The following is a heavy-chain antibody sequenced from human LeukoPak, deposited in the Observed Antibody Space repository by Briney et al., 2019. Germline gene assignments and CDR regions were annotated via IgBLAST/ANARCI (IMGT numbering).Heavy chain of an antibody. J-gene: IGHJ4*02. CDR3: ARGRTLFDY. CDR1: GYTFTIYY. Sequence: ASVTVSCMASGYTFTIYYMHWVRQAPGQGLEWMGIINPSGGATTYAQQFRDRVTMTRDTSTSTVYMELSSLRSEDTAVYYCARGRTLFDYWGQGTLVTVSS. V-gene: IGHV1-46*01. CDR2: INPSGGAT.